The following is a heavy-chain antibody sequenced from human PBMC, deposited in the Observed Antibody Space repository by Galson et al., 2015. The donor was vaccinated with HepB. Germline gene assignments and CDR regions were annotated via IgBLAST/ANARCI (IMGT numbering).Heavy chain of an antibody. CDR1: GYTFNNYI. D-gene: IGHD3/OR15-3a*01. V-gene: IGHV1-18*01. Sequence: SVKVSCKASGYTFNNYIVAWVRQAPGQGLEWLGLITAYNDNTKFAQSLQGRVTMTTDTSTSTAYMELKSLRPDDTALYYCARVGLTYYYFDYWGQGTLVTVSS. CDR2: ITAYNDNT. J-gene: IGHJ4*02. CDR3: ARVGLTYYYFDY.